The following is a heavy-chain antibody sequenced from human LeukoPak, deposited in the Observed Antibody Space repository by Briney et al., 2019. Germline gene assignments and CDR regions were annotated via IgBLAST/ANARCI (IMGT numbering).Heavy chain of an antibody. Sequence: SETLSLTCTVSGDLLSNYYWSWIRQPPGKGLEWIGYIYYSGNTNYNPSLGSRLTISADTSTSQLSLKLSSVTAADTAVYYCARHKPTGSYPLELWGQGTLVTVSS. CDR3: ARHKPTGSYPLEL. CDR2: IYYSGNT. CDR1: GDLLSNYY. D-gene: IGHD3-10*01. V-gene: IGHV4-59*08. J-gene: IGHJ4*02.